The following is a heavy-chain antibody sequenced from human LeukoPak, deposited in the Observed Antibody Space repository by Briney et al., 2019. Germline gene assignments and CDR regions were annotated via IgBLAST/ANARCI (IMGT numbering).Heavy chain of an antibody. V-gene: IGHV4-4*02. D-gene: IGHD3-10*01. CDR2: IYHSGST. Sequence: SETLSLTCAVAGGSISSSNWWSWVRQPPGKGLEWIGEIYHSGSTNYNPSLKSRVTISVATSKNHFYLKLSSVTPAATAVYYWAREGVWFGDSYNWFDPWGQGTLVTVSS. CDR1: GGSISSSNW. J-gene: IGHJ5*02. CDR3: AREGVWFGDSYNWFDP.